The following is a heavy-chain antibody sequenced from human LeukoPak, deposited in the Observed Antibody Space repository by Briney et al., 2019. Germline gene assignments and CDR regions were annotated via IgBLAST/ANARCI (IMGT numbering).Heavy chain of an antibody. CDR3: ARGHPGPLGYCSGGSCSRGYFDY. CDR2: INHSGST. V-gene: IGHV4-34*01. D-gene: IGHD2-15*01. CDR1: GGSFSGYY. J-gene: IGHJ4*02. Sequence: SETLSLTCAVYGGSFSGYYWSWIRQPPGKGLEWIGEINHSGSTNYNPSLKSRVTISVDTSKNQFSLKLSSVTAADTAVYYCARGHPGPLGYCSGGSCSRGYFDYWGQGTLVTVSS.